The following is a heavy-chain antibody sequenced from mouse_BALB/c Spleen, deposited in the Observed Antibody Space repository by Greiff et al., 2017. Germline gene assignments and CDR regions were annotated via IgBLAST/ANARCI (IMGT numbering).Heavy chain of an antibody. CDR3: ARDYRYDEGAMDY. CDR1: GYTFTSYV. Sequence: VQLQQSGPELVKPGASVKMSCKASGYTFTSYVMHWVKQKPGQGLEWIGYINPYNDGTKYNEKFKGKATLTSDKSSSTAYMELSSLTSEDSAVYYCARDYRYDEGAMDYWGQGTSVTVSS. D-gene: IGHD2-14*01. CDR2: INPYNDGT. J-gene: IGHJ4*01. V-gene: IGHV1-14*01.